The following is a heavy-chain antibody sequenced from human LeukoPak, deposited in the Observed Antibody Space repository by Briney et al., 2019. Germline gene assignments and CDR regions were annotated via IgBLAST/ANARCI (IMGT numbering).Heavy chain of an antibody. Sequence: GGSLRLSCAASEFAFSTYNMNWVRQAPGKGLEWVSYISTGSSTTYYADSVKGRFTISRDNAKNSLYLQMNSLRAEDTAVFYCARVDLTYGSVPYMDVWGQGTTVTVSS. D-gene: IGHD3-10*01. CDR3: ARVDLTYGSVPYMDV. CDR1: EFAFSTYN. J-gene: IGHJ6*02. CDR2: ISTGSSTT. V-gene: IGHV3-48*04.